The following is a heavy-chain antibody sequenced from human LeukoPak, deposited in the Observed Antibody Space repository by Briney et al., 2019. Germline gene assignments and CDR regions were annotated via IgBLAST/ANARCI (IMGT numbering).Heavy chain of an antibody. V-gene: IGHV3-74*01. D-gene: IGHD3-16*01. CDR1: GFTFSSYS. J-gene: IGHJ2*01. CDR2: INGDGSRT. Sequence: GGSLRLSCAASGFTFSSYSMNWVRQAPGKGLVWVSRINGDGSRTNYADSVKGRFAISRDNAENTVNLQIYSLKAEDTAVYFCARGVPGGWYFDLWGRAPLVTVSS. CDR3: ARGVPGGWYFDL.